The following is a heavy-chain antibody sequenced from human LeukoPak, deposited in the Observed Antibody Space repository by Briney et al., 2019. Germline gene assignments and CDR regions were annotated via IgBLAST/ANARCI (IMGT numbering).Heavy chain of an antibody. Sequence: SETLSLTCTVSDDSISDNDYYWGWIRQSPGKGLEWIGSIYYSGNTYYNPSLKSRVTISVDTSKNQFSLKLSSVTAADTAVYYCAKVTVPGYFDYWGQGTLVTVSS. CDR1: DDSISDNDYY. V-gene: IGHV4-39*07. CDR2: IYYSGNT. J-gene: IGHJ4*02. D-gene: IGHD2-2*01. CDR3: AKVTVPGYFDY.